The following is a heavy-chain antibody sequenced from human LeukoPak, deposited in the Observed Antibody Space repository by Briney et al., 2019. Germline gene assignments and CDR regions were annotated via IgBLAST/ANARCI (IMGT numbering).Heavy chain of an antibody. Sequence: PQTLSLTCAVSGGSISSGGYSWSWIRQPPGKGLEWIGYIYHSGSTYYNPSLKSRVTISVDRSKNQFSLKLSSVTAADTAVYYCASTRSSIAAAEGYYFDYWGQGTLVTVSS. J-gene: IGHJ4*02. CDR2: IYHSGST. CDR3: ASTRSSIAAAEGYYFDY. CDR1: GGSISSGGYS. D-gene: IGHD6-13*01. V-gene: IGHV4-30-2*01.